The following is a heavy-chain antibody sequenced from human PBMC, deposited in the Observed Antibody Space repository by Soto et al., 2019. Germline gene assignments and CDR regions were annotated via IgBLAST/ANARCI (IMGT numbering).Heavy chain of an antibody. J-gene: IGHJ5*02. Sequence: GGSLGLSCTPSGFSLNKYSMSGVRQAPGKGLEWVSLISRDGRTKHYADSVEGRFTISRDESRNTLYFQMHSLRAEDTAVYFRAKDLDTPGYYIRGYYTDNSSAPWGHPPLATVS. V-gene: IGHV3-23*01. CDR2: ISRDGRTK. CDR3: AKDLDTPGYYIRGYYTDNSSAP. CDR1: GFSLNKYS. D-gene: IGHD3-3*01.